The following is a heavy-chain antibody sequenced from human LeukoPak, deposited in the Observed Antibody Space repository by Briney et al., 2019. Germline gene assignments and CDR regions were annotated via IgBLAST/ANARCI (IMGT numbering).Heavy chain of an antibody. D-gene: IGHD1-26*01. Sequence: GGSLRLSCEGSGFTISTYSMNWVRQAPGKGLEWVSYISSSSNTIYYADSVKGRFTISRDNAKNSLYLQMNSLRAEDTAVYYCAKIAKVVGALDAFDIWGQGTMVTVSS. CDR1: GFTISTYS. V-gene: IGHV3-48*01. CDR3: AKIAKVVGALDAFDI. J-gene: IGHJ3*02. CDR2: ISSSSNTI.